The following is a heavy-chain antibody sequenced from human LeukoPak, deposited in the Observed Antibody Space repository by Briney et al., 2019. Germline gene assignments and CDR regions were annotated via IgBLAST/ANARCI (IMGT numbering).Heavy chain of an antibody. V-gene: IGHV3-21*06. CDR3: VRDFSRTRLERPFDY. CDR2: ISTSSGYI. CDR1: GFTFINFP. D-gene: IGHD1-1*01. Sequence: GGSLRLSCAASGFTFINFPMSWVRQAPGKGLEWIASISTSSGYIFYTDSVKGRFTISKDNAKNSLYLQMNSLRGEDTAVYYCVRDFSRTRLERPFDYWGQGTLVTVSS. J-gene: IGHJ4*02.